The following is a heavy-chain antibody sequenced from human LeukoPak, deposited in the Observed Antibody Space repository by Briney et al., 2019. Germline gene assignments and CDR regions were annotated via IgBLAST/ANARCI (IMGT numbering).Heavy chain of an antibody. V-gene: IGHV4-39*07. J-gene: IGHJ4*02. CDR1: GGSISSSSYY. Sequence: SETLSLTCTVSGGSISSSSYYWGWIRQPPGKGLEWIGSIYYSGSTYYNPSLKSRVTISVDTSKNQFSLKLSSVTAADTAVYYCARVTGGYGDFYFDYWGQGTLVTVSS. CDR3: ARVTGGYGDFYFDY. CDR2: IYYSGST. D-gene: IGHD4-17*01.